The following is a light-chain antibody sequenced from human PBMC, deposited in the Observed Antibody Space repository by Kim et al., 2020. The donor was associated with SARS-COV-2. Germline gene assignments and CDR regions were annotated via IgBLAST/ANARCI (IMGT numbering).Light chain of an antibody. V-gene: IGKV1-5*03. CDR1: QSISSW. CDR2: KAS. CDR3: QQYNSYSYT. Sequence: SESVGARVTITCRASQSISSWLAWYQQKPGKAPKLLIYKASSLESGVPSRFSGSGSGTEFTLTISSLQPDDFATYYCQQYNSYSYTFGQGTKLEI. J-gene: IGKJ2*01.